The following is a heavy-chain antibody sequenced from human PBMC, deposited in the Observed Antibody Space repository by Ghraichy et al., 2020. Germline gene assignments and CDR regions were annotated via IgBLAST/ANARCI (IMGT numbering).Heavy chain of an antibody. CDR1: GFTFSNYG. CDR2: IGGGGSDT. Sequence: GGSLRLSCAASGFTFSNYGMNWVRQAPGKGLEWVSVIGGGGSDTHYADSVRGRFTISRDNSKDTLSLQMNSLRAEDTAVYYCVKAVPIWLRPESWGRGTLVTVSS. V-gene: IGHV3-23*01. CDR3: VKAVPIWLRPES. D-gene: IGHD1-14*01. J-gene: IGHJ5*02.